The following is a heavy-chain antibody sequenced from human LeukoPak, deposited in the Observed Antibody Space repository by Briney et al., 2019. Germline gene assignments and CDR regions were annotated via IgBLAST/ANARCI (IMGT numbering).Heavy chain of an antibody. CDR1: GFTFSSYA. CDR2: ISSNGGST. Sequence: GGSLRLSCAASGFTFSSYAMHWVRQAPGKGLEYVSAISSNGGSTYYANSVKGRFTISRDNSKNTLYLQMGSLRAEDMAVYYCARGAGSSWSKYYFDYWGQGTLVTVSS. J-gene: IGHJ4*02. CDR3: ARGAGSSWSKYYFDY. D-gene: IGHD6-13*01. V-gene: IGHV3-64*01.